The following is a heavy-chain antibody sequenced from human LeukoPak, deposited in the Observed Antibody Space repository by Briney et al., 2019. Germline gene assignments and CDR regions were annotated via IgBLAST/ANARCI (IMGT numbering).Heavy chain of an antibody. D-gene: IGHD1-7*01. V-gene: IGHV4-61*01. Sequence: TTSETLSLTCTVSGGSVSSGSYYWSWIRQPPGKGLEWIGYIYYSGSTNYNPSLKSRVTISVDTSKNQFSLKLRSVTAADTAVYYCARVPGGGTAANWGQGTMVTVSS. J-gene: IGHJ3*01. CDR3: ARVPGGGTAAN. CDR1: GGSVSSGSYY. CDR2: IYYSGST.